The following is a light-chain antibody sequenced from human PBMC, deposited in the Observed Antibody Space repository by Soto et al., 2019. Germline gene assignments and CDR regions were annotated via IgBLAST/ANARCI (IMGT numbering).Light chain of an antibody. Sequence: EIVLTQSPGTVSLSPGERATLSCRASQSVTSSYLAWYQQKPGPAPRLLIYCVSSRATGIPDRFSGSGAGTDFTLTISRLEPEDFAIYYCQQADTFTITFGQGTRLEI. CDR2: CVS. CDR3: QQADTFTIT. J-gene: IGKJ5*01. CDR1: QSVTSSY. V-gene: IGKV3-20*01.